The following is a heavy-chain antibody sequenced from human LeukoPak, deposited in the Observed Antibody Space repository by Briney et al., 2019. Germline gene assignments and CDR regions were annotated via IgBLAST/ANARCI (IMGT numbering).Heavy chain of an antibody. J-gene: IGHJ4*02. Sequence: ASVKVSCKAFGYTFTSYSIHWVRQAPGQRLEWMGWINAGNGNTKYSQKFQGRVTITRDTSASTAYMELSSLRSEDTAVYYCARDWNNRQQLPFDYWGQGTLVTVSS. CDR3: ARDWNNRQQLPFDY. CDR1: GYTFTSYS. CDR2: INAGNGNT. V-gene: IGHV1-3*01. D-gene: IGHD6-13*01.